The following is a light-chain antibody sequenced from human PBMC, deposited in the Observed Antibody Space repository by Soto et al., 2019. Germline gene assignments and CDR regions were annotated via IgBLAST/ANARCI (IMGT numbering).Light chain of an antibody. Sequence: EIVLTQSPATLSLSPGRGATLSCRASQNIRTCLAWYQQKPGQAPRLPIFDASNRATGILARFSGSGSGTDFTLTISSLEPEDFAVYYCQQCSSWPTFGQGTRLEIK. V-gene: IGKV3-11*01. CDR2: DAS. CDR3: QQCSSWPT. J-gene: IGKJ5*01. CDR1: QNIRTC.